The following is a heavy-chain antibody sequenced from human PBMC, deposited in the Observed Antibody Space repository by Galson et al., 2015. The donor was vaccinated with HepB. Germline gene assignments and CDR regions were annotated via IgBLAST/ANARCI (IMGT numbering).Heavy chain of an antibody. Sequence: TLSLTCTVSGGSISSGGYYWSWIRQHPGKGLEWIGYIYYSGSTYYNPSLKSRVTISVDMSKNQFSLRLSSVTAADTAVYYCARGSGYSNNFDYWGQGTLVTVSS. CDR2: IYYSGST. CDR3: ARGSGYSNNFDY. J-gene: IGHJ4*02. CDR1: GGSISSGGYY. V-gene: IGHV4-31*03. D-gene: IGHD4-11*01.